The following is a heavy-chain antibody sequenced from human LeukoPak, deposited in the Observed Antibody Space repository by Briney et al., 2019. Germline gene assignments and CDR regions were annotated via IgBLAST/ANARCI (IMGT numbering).Heavy chain of an antibody. CDR2: TYYRSKWYN. J-gene: IGHJ3*02. Sequence: SQTLSLTCAISGDSVSSSEAAWNWIRQSPSRGLEWLGRTYYRSKWYNDYAVSVKSRITINPDTSKNQFSLQLNSVTPEDTAVYYCAREWELSLTNAFDIWGQGTMVTISS. V-gene: IGHV6-1*01. CDR1: GDSVSSSEAA. CDR3: AREWELSLTNAFDI. D-gene: IGHD1-26*01.